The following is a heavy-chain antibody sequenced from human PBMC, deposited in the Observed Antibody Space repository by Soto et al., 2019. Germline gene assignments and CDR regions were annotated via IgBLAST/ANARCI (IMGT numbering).Heavy chain of an antibody. CDR1: GFTFSDYG. CDR2: IKSKADGETT. CDR3: TTGHPYSGFLFDS. J-gene: IGHJ5*01. D-gene: IGHD1-26*01. V-gene: IGHV3-15*01. Sequence: VQLVESGGDVVQPGRSLRLSCVASGFTFSDYGIHWVRQAPGKGLEWVGRIKSKADGETTEYAASVKGRFIVSRDDPKKTLYLQMNSLKIEDTAVYYCTTGHPYSGFLFDSWGQGTLVIVSS.